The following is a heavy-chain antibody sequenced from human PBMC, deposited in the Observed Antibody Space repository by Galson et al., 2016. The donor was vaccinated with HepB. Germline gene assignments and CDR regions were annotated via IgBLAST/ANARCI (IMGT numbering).Heavy chain of an antibody. CDR3: AKDGGEDWTTAKPDH. Sequence: SLRLSCAASGFTLHDHAMHWVRQTPGKGLEWVSGISWNSRNIGYADSVKGRFTISRDNAKNSVFLQMNSLRPEDTALYYCAKDGGEDWTTAKPDHWGQGTLVTVSS. D-gene: IGHD4-17*01. CDR2: ISWNSRNI. V-gene: IGHV3-9*01. J-gene: IGHJ4*02. CDR1: GFTLHDHA.